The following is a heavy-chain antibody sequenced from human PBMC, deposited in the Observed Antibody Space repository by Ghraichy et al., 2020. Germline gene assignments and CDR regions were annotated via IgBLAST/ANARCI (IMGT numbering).Heavy chain of an antibody. Sequence: GGSLRLSCAASGFTFSSYSMNWVRQAPGKGLEWVSSISSSSSYIYYADSVKGRFTISRDNAKNSLYLQMNSLRAEDTAVYYCARGHYGSGSYFWFDPWGQGTLVTVSS. CDR2: ISSSSSYI. CDR3: ARGHYGSGSYFWFDP. D-gene: IGHD3-10*01. J-gene: IGHJ5*02. CDR1: GFTFSSYS. V-gene: IGHV3-21*01.